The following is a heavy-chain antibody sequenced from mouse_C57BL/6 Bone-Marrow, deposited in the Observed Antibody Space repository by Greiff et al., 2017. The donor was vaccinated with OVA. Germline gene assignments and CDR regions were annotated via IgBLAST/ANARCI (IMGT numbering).Heavy chain of an antibody. CDR2: INSDGGST. Sequence: EVKLMESGGGLVQPGESLKLSCESNAYEFPSHDMSWVRKTPEKRLELVAAINSDGGSTYYPDTMERRFIISRDNTKKTLYLQMSSLRSEDTALYYCARIPYYYGSSAAPWGQGTLVTVSA. J-gene: IGHJ3*01. V-gene: IGHV5-2*01. D-gene: IGHD1-1*01. CDR3: ARIPYYYGSSAAP. CDR1: AYEFPSHD.